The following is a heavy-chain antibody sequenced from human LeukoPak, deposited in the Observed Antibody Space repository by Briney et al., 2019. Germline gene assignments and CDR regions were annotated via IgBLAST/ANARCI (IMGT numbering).Heavy chain of an antibody. CDR1: GGSISSGDYY. J-gene: IGHJ4*02. V-gene: IGHV4-30-4*01. CDR2: IYHSGST. Sequence: SQTLSLTCTVSGGSISSGDYYWSCIRQPPGKGLECIGYIYHSGSTYYNPSLKSRVTISVDRSKNQFSLKLSSVTAADTAVYYCARVEQLVRAGAFDYWGQGTLVTVSS. D-gene: IGHD6-13*01. CDR3: ARVEQLVRAGAFDY.